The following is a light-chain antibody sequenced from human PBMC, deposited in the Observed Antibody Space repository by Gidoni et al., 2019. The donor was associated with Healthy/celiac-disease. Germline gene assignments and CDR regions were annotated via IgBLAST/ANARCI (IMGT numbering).Light chain of an antibody. V-gene: IGKV1-39*01. CDR3: QQSYSTLYT. CDR2: AAS. Sequence: DIQMTQSPSSLSASVGDRVTITCRASQSISSYLNWYQQKPGKAPKLLIYAASSLQGMVPSRFSGSGSGTDFTLTISSLQPEDFATYYCQQSYSTLYTFGHGTKVDIK. J-gene: IGKJ3*01. CDR1: QSISSY.